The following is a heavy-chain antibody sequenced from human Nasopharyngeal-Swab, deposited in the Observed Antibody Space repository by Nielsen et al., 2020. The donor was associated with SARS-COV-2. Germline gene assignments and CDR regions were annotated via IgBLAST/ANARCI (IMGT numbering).Heavy chain of an antibody. CDR1: GFTYDDYA. J-gene: IGHJ4*01. V-gene: IGHV3-9*01. CDR2: ITWNSGV. D-gene: IGHD4-11*01. Sequence: GGSLRFSCVASGFTYDDYAMHWVRQAPGKGLEWVSGITWNSGVAYTDSVKGRFTISRDNARNSLYLQMNSLRTEDTAFYYCTKGRADYSNPSFDNWGQGTLVTVSS. CDR3: TKGRADYSNPSFDN.